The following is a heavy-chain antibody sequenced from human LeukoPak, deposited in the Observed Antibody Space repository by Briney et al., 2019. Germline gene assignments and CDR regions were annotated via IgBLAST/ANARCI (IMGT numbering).Heavy chain of an antibody. CDR1: GGTFSSYA. V-gene: IGHV1-69*01. CDR2: IIPIFGTA. Sequence: SVKVSCKASGGTFSSYAISWVRQAPGQGLEWMGGIIPIFGTANYAQKFQGRVTITADESTSTAYMELSRLRSDDTAVYYCARDSLAYYYDSSRFDYWGQGTLVTVSS. D-gene: IGHD3-22*01. CDR3: ARDSLAYYYDSSRFDY. J-gene: IGHJ4*02.